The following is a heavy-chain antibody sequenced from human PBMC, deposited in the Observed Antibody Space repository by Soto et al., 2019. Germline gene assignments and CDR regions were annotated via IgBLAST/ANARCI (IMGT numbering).Heavy chain of an antibody. D-gene: IGHD4-17*01. CDR1: GFTFSSYA. Sequence: QVQLVESGGGVVQPGRSLRLSCAASGFTFSSYATHWVRQTPGRGLEWVGVISHDGRSEYYADSVKGRFSISRDTSRKTLYLQMDSLRPEDTAVYYCVRGQTTVGSRGWFDPWGQGTQVTVSS. J-gene: IGHJ5*02. V-gene: IGHV3-30*04. CDR3: VRGQTTVGSRGWFDP. CDR2: ISHDGRSE.